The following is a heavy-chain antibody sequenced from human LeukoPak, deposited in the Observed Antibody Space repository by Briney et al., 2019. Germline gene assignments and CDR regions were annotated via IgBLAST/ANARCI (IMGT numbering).Heavy chain of an antibody. D-gene: IGHD3-10*01. Sequence: GGSLRLSCAASGFTFSSYDMHWVRQATGKGLEWVSAIGTAGDTYYPGSVKGRFTISRDDSKNTLYLQMNSLKTEDTAVYYCTLDGIGPGYYFDYWGQGTLVTVSS. V-gene: IGHV3-13*01. J-gene: IGHJ4*02. CDR2: IGTAGDT. CDR3: TLDGIGPGYYFDY. CDR1: GFTFSSYD.